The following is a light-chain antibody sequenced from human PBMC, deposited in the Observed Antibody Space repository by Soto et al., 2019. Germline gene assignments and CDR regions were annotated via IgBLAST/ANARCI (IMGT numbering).Light chain of an antibody. V-gene: IGKV3-15*01. CDR2: GAS. CDR3: QQYNNWPTT. J-gene: IGKJ1*01. CDR1: QSVSSN. Sequence: EIVMTQSPATLSVSPGERATLSCRASQSVSSNLAWYQQKPGQAPRLLIYGASTRATGIPARFSGSGSGTDFTLTICSLQSEDFAVDYCQQYNNWPTTFVQGTKVEIK.